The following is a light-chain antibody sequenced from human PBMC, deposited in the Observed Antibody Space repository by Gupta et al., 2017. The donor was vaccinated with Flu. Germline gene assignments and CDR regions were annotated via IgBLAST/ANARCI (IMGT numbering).Light chain of an antibody. V-gene: IGKV3-15*01. CDR3: KQYHNWPQT. Sequence: PATLSLSPGERATLSCRASQRISRHLDWYQQKPGQAPRRLIYDASTRATGIPARFSGSGSGTEFTLTISSLQSEDFAVYYCKQYHNWPQTFGQGTKLEI. CDR2: DAS. J-gene: IGKJ2*01. CDR1: QRISRH.